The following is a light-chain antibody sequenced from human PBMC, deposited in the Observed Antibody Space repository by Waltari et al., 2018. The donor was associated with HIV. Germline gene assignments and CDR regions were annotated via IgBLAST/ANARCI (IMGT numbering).Light chain of an antibody. CDR1: QNVDDK. J-gene: IGKJ4*01. CDR3: QQYHRWPPLT. Sequence: TQSPATISVSPGGRVTVSCRASQNVDDKLAWYQQKPGQSPRLLIYHSSVRAAGVPTRFGGAGSATNFTLTITSLQSEDFALYFCQQYHRWPPLTFGGGSRVELK. CDR2: HSS. V-gene: IGKV3D-15*01.